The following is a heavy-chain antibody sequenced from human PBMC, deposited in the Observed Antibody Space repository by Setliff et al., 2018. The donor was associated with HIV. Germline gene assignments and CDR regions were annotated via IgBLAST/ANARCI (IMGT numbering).Heavy chain of an antibody. CDR2: IYHSGRS. CDR1: GGSISSNSYY. D-gene: IGHD3-22*01. V-gene: IGHV4-39*07. J-gene: IGHJ6*02. Sequence: SETLSLTCTVSGGSISSNSYYWGWIRQPPGKGLEWIGSIYHSGRSYYNPSLKSRVTISVDTSKNQFSLKLTSVTAADTAVYYCARSRTSSGYYGVTGYGMDVWGQGTTVTSP. CDR3: ARSRTSSGYYGVTGYGMDV.